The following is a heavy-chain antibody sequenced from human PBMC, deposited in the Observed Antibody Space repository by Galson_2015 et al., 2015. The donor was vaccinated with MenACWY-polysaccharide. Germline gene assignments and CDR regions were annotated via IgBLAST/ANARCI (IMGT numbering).Heavy chain of an antibody. CDR2: IKRDGSDK. CDR1: GFTFSNYL. Sequence: SLRLSCADSGFTFSNYLMTWVRQAPGKELEWVASIKRDGSDKYYVDSVKGRFTISRDNAKNSLYLEMNSLRVEDTAVYYCARGHLWLGTWGPGTLVTASS. J-gene: IGHJ4*02. D-gene: IGHD3-10*01. V-gene: IGHV3-7*01. CDR3: ARGHLWLGT.